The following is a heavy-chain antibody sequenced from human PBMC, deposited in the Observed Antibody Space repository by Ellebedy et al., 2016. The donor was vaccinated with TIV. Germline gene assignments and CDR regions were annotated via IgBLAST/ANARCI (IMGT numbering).Heavy chain of an antibody. CDR3: AKGRGGGSDSSAPRYYFDY. V-gene: IGHV3-23*01. J-gene: IGHJ4*02. Sequence: PGGSLRLSCAASGFTFSSYAMSWVRQAPGKGLEWVSTISNTGSRKYYADSVEGRFIISRDNSKRKLFLQMKSLRAEDKALYYCAKGRGGGSDSSAPRYYFDYWGLGTLVTVSS. CDR1: GFTFSSYA. CDR2: ISNTGSRK. D-gene: IGHD3-22*01.